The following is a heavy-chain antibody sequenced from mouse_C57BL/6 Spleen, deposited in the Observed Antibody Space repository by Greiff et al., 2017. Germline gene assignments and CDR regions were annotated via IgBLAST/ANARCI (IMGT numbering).Heavy chain of an antibody. Sequence: VQLQESGAELVKPGASVKISCKASGYAFSSYWMNWVKQRPGKGLEWIGQIYPGDGDTNYNGTFKGKATLTADKSSSTAYMQLSSLTSEDTAVYFCARWGGSYFDCWGQGTTLTFSS. CDR1: GYAFSSYW. CDR3: ARWGGSYFDC. V-gene: IGHV1-80*01. J-gene: IGHJ2*01. CDR2: IYPGDGDT.